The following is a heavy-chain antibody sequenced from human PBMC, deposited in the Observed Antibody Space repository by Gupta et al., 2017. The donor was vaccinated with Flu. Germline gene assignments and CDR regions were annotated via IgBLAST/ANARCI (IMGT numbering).Heavy chain of an antibody. V-gene: IGHV1-46*03. Sequence: TTYYMHWVRQAPGQGPEWMGIINPSDESTSYAQKFQGRVTMTRGTSTSTFYMDLSSLRSGDTAVYYCARGICSGGSCYADDWGQGTLVTVSS. CDR2: INPSDEST. CDR1: TTYY. D-gene: IGHD2-15*01. J-gene: IGHJ4*02. CDR3: ARGICSGGSCYADD.